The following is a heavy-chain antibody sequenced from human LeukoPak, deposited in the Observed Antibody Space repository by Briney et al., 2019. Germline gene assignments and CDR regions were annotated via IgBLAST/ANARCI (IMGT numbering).Heavy chain of an antibody. CDR1: GESFSAYF. CDR3: ARGSSFDGYCSAGACDAGYYDS. CDR2: INHRGSS. V-gene: IGHV4-34*01. D-gene: IGHD2-15*01. J-gene: IGHJ4*02. Sequence: PSETLSLTCAVYGESFSAYFWNWIRQAPGKPLEYIGEINHRGSSHYNPSLKTRATLSVDTSKKQFSLKLTSVTAADTAVYFCARGSSFDGYCSAGACDAGYYDSWGQGTPVTVSS.